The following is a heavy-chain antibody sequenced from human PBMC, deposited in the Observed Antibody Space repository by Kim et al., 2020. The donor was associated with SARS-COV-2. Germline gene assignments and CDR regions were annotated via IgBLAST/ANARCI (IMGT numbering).Heavy chain of an antibody. CDR3: ARHTGGSSFYYYYMDV. CDR2: IYYSGST. Sequence: SETLSLTCTVSGGSISNYYWSWIRQPPGKGLEWIGYIYYSGSTNYNPSLKSRVTISVDTSKNQFSLKLSSVTAADTAVYYCARHTGGSSFYYYYMDVWGKGTTVTVSS. J-gene: IGHJ6*03. D-gene: IGHD6-13*01. V-gene: IGHV4-59*08. CDR1: GGSISNYY.